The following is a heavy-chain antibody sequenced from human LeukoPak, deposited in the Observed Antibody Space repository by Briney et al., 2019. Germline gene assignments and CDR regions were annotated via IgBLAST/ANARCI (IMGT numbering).Heavy chain of an antibody. CDR2: IDPDSGGA. Sequence: EASVKVSCKASGYSFIDYYIHWVRQAPGQGLGWMGSIDPDSGGAKYAQKFQGRVTLTRDTSNNTAYMELSGLRSDDAAVYYFAKEYKETSGRKSAFNRWGQGTKVTASS. V-gene: IGHV1-2*02. CDR1: GYSFIDYY. J-gene: IGHJ3*01. CDR3: AKEYKETSGRKSAFNR. D-gene: IGHD5-12*01.